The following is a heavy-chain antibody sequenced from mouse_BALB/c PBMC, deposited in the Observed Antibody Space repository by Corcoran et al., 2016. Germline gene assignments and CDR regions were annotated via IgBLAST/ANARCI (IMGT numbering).Heavy chain of an antibody. V-gene: IGHV1S136*01. J-gene: IGHJ1*01. Sequence: EVQLQQSGPELVKPGASVKMSCKASGYTFTSYVMHWVKQKPGQGLEWIGYINPYNDGTKYNEKFKGKATLTSDKSSSTAYMELSSLTSEDSAVYYCARRIYYYGSSWYFDVWGAGTTVTVSS. D-gene: IGHD1-1*01. CDR1: GYTFTSYV. CDR3: ARRIYYYGSSWYFDV. CDR2: INPYNDGT.